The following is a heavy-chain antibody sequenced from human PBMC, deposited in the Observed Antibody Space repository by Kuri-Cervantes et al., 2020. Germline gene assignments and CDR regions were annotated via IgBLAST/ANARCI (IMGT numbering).Heavy chain of an antibody. CDR2: INQEGGAT. CDR1: GFTFSSYS. V-gene: IGHV3-7*01. Sequence: GGSLRLSCAASGFTFSSYSMNWVRQAPGRGLEWVAGINQEGGATYYVDSVEGRFTISRDNARNSLYLKMNILRDEDTAVYFCATDKGRGLFDPWGQGTLVTVSS. J-gene: IGHJ5*02. D-gene: IGHD3-10*01. CDR3: ATDKGRGLFDP.